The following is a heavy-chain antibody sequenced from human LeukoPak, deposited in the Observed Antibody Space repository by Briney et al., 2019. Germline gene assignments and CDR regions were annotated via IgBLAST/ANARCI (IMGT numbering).Heavy chain of an antibody. V-gene: IGHV1-69*13. D-gene: IGHD2-2*01. CDR3: ARVAEVVPAAIPSQQRVNWFDP. CDR2: IIPIFGTA. Sequence: ASVKVSCKASGGTFSSYATSWVRQAPGQGLEWMGGIIPIFGTANYAQKFQGRVTITADESTSTAYMELSSLRSEDTAVYYCARVAEVVPAAIPSQQRVNWFDPWGQGTLVTVSS. J-gene: IGHJ5*02. CDR1: GGTFSSYA.